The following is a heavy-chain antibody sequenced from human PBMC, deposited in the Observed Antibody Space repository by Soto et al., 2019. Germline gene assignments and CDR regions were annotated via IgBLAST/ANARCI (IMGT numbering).Heavy chain of an antibody. J-gene: IGHJ4*02. D-gene: IGHD4-17*01. CDR3: AKGSSPDDYGEFHFDY. V-gene: IGHV3-9*01. Sequence: GGSLRLSCAASGFTFDDYGMHWVRQAPGKGLEWVSGISWNSGSIGYADSVKGRFIISRDNAKNSLYLQMNSLRAEDTALYYCAKGSSPDDYGEFHFDYWGQGTLVTVSS. CDR1: GFTFDDYG. CDR2: ISWNSGSI.